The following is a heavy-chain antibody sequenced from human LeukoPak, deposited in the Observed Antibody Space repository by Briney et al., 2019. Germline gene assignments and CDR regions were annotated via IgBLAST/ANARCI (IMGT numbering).Heavy chain of an antibody. J-gene: IGHJ4*02. Sequence: PGGSLRLSCAASGFTFRVNGMHWVRQVPGKGLDWVTFISYDGSKQYYADSVKGRFTISRDNSKNTLYLQMSSLTIEDTAIYYCAKDRAWGPDYWGQGTPVTVSS. CDR2: ISYDGSKQ. V-gene: IGHV3-30*18. D-gene: IGHD7-27*01. CDR3: AKDRAWGPDY. CDR1: GFTFRVNG.